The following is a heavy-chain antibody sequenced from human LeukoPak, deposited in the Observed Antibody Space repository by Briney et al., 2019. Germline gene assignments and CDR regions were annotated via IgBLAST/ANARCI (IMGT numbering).Heavy chain of an antibody. J-gene: IGHJ4*02. V-gene: IGHV3-48*03. CDR3: RLTVDY. D-gene: IGHD6-19*01. CDR2: SSSTGNTI. CDR1: GFIFSRYE. Sequence: PGGSLRLSCSASGFIFSRYEMNWVRQAPGKGLEWISYSSSTGNTIYYADSVKGRFTISGDNAKKSLYLQMNSLRTEDTAVYSCRLTVDYCGQGTLVTVSS.